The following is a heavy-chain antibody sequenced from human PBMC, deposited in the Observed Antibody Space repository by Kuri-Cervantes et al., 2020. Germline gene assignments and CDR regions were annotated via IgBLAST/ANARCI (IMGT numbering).Heavy chain of an antibody. J-gene: IGHJ2*01. D-gene: IGHD2-15*01. Sequence: SETLSLTCAVSGGSISSSNWWSWVRQPPGKGLEWIGEIYHSGSTNYNPSLKSRVTISVDKSKNQFSLKLSSLTAADTAVYYCASGYCSGGSCMKPRANWYFDLWGRGTLVTVSS. CDR1: GGSISSSNW. CDR2: IYHSGST. CDR3: ASGYCSGGSCMKPRANWYFDL. V-gene: IGHV4-4*02.